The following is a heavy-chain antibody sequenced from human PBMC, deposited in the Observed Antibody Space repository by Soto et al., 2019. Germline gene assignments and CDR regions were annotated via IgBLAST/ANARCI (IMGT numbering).Heavy chain of an antibody. CDR3: ATDLGKGPFDY. CDR2: IDPGGGET. J-gene: IGHJ4*02. Sequence: ASVKVSCKASGYTFTSYYMHWVRQAPGKGLEWMGIIDPGGGETSYAQKFQGRVTMTEDTSTDTVYMELSSLRSEDTAVYYCATDLGKGPFDYWGQGTLVTVSS. CDR1: GYTFTSYY. V-gene: IGHV1-46*01.